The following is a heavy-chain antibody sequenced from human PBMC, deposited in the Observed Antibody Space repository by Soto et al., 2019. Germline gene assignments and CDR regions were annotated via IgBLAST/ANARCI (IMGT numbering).Heavy chain of an antibody. Sequence: QVQLVQSGAEVKKPGSSVKVSCKASGGTFSSYAISWVRQAPGQGLEWMGGIIPIFGTANHAQKFQGRVTMTADESTSTAYMELSSLRSEDTAVYCCARDRVATMYYYYGMDVWGQGTTVTVSS. D-gene: IGHD5-12*01. V-gene: IGHV1-69*01. CDR3: ARDRVATMYYYYGMDV. CDR1: GGTFSSYA. CDR2: IIPIFGTA. J-gene: IGHJ6*02.